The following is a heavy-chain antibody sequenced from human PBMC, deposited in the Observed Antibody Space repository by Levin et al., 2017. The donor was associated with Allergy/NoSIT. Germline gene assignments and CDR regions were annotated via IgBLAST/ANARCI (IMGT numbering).Heavy chain of an antibody. CDR2: ISSSSSYI. J-gene: IGHJ3*02. V-gene: IGHV3-21*01. D-gene: IGHD6-13*01. CDR3: ARGIGSSSLGNAFDI. CDR1: GFTFSSYS. Sequence: GGSLRLSCAASGFTFSSYSMNWVRQAPGKGLEWVSSISSSSSYIYYADSVKGRFTISRDNAKNSLYLQMNSLRAEDTAVYYCARGIGSSSLGNAFDIWGQGTMVTVSS.